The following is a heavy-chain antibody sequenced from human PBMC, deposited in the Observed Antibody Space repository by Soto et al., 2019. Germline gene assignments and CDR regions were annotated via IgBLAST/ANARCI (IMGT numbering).Heavy chain of an antibody. CDR1: SGSISSSNW. CDR3: ARTGIAAAGMGYYYMDV. J-gene: IGHJ6*03. Sequence: PSETLSLTCAVSSGSISSSNWWSWVRQPPGKGLEWIGEIYHSGSTNYNPSLKSRVTISVDKSKNQFSLKLSSVTAADTAVYYCARTGIAAAGMGYYYMDVWGKGTTVTVSS. V-gene: IGHV4-4*02. CDR2: IYHSGST. D-gene: IGHD6-13*01.